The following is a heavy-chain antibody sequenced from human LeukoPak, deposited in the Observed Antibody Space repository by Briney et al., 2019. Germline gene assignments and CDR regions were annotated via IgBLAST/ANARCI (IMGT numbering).Heavy chain of an antibody. CDR2: INHNTGGT. J-gene: IGHJ4*02. Sequence: ASVKVSCKSSGNTFTGYFLNWVRQAPGQGLEWMGWINHNTGGTNYAQKFQGRVTMTRDTSISTAYMELSRLRSDDTAVYYCARDRVYCSAGSCYPSYSFDSWGQGTLVTVSS. CDR3: ARDRVYCSAGSCYPSYSFDS. CDR1: GNTFTGYF. V-gene: IGHV1-2*02. D-gene: IGHD2-15*01.